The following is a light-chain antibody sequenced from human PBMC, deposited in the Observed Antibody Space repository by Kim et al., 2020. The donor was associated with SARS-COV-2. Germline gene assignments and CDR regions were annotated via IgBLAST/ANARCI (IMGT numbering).Light chain of an antibody. J-gene: IGKJ2*01. CDR2: AAS. CDR3: QQYDRSAVYT. CDR1: QSVSSSY. Sequence: DIVLTQSPCTLSLSPGERATLSCRASQSVSSSYLAWYQQKPGQAPRLLMYAASSRATGIPDRFSGSGSETDFTLTISRLEPEDFAVYYCQQYDRSAVYTFGQGTKLEI. V-gene: IGKV3-20*01.